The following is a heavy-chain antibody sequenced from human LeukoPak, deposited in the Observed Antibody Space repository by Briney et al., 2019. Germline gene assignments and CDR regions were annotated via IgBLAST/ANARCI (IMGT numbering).Heavy chain of an antibody. CDR1: GFTFSSYS. D-gene: IGHD1-26*01. J-gene: IGHJ4*02. CDR3: GIVGATNYFDY. CDR2: ISGSGSST. Sequence: GGSLRLSCAASGFTFSSYSMNWVRQAPGKGLEWVSSISGSGSSTYYADSVKGRFTISRDNSKNTLYLQMNSLRAEDTAVYYCGIVGATNYFDYWGQGTLVTVSS. V-gene: IGHV3-23*01.